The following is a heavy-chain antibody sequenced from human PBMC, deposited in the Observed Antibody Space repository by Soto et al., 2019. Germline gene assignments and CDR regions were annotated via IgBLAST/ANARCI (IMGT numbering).Heavy chain of an antibody. V-gene: IGHV1-2*02. Sequence: QVQLVQSGAEMKKPGASVKVSCEASGYTFTAYYIHWVRQAPGQGLEWMGWINPNGGGTKYAQKFQGRVNMTRDTSINTAYMELNRLTSDDTAVYYCARAVHTMIQGVRFRVDQWGQGTLVTVSS. J-gene: IGHJ4*02. CDR3: ARAVHTMIQGVRFRVDQ. CDR1: GYTFTAYY. CDR2: INPNGGGT. D-gene: IGHD3-10*01.